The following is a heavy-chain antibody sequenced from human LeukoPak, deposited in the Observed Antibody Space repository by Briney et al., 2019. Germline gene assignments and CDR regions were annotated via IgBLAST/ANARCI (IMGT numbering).Heavy chain of an antibody. J-gene: IGHJ6*02. CDR1: GFTFSSYA. V-gene: IGHV3-23*01. CDR3: AKVAYRVVAVAVGLKNSMDV. CDR2: ISGSGGST. D-gene: IGHD2-15*01. Sequence: GGSLRLSCAASGFTFSSYAMSWVRQAPGKGLEWVSAISGSGGSTYYADSVKGRFTISRDNSKNTLYLQMNSLRAEDTAVYYCAKVAYRVVAVAVGLKNSMDVWGQGTTVTVSS.